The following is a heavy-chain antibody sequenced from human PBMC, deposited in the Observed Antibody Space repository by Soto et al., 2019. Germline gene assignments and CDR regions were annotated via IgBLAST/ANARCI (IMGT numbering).Heavy chain of an antibody. D-gene: IGHD3-10*01. CDR1: GFTFSSYA. CDR2: ISYDGSNK. CDR3: ARPGDEWFGELPGDY. J-gene: IGHJ4*02. Sequence: GGSLRLSCAASGFTFSSYAMHWVRQAPGKGLEWVAVISYDGSNKYYADSVKGRFTISRDNSKNTLYLQMNSLRAEDTAVYYCARPGDEWFGELPGDYWGQGTLVTVSS. V-gene: IGHV3-30-3*01.